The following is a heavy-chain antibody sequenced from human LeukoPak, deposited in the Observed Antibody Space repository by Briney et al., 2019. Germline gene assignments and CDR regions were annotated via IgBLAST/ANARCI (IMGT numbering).Heavy chain of an antibody. CDR1: GYTFTSYY. CDR2: INPSGGST. V-gene: IGHV1-46*01. J-gene: IGHJ6*03. Sequence: ASVKVSCKASGYTFTSYYMHWVRQAPGQGLEWMGIINPSGGSTSYAQKFQGRVTMTRDMSTSTVYMELSSLRSEDTAVYYCAKHRGQIYYNYYMDAWGKGTTVTVS. CDR3: AKHRGQIYYNYYMDA. D-gene: IGHD3-10*01.